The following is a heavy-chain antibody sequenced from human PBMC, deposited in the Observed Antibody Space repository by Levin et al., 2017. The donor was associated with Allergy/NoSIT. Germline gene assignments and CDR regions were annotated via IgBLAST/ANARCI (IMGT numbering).Heavy chain of an antibody. Sequence: PSETLSLTCTVSGGSISSYYWSWIRQPAGKGLEWIGRIYTSGSTNYNPSLKSRVTMSVDTSKNQFSLKLSSVTAADTAVYYCARGLNTPVGTGTAFDIWGQGTMVTVSS. CDR3: ARGLNTPVGTGTAFDI. J-gene: IGHJ3*02. CDR2: IYTSGST. V-gene: IGHV4-4*07. D-gene: IGHD4-11*01. CDR1: GGSISSYY.